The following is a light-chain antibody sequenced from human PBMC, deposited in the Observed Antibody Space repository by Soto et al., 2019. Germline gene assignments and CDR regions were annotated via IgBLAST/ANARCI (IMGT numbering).Light chain of an antibody. Sequence: GDRLTLTCLSSQSISRYLNWYQQRPGTAPKVLIFGANSLQSGVPSRFSGNGSGTDFALTISSLQPEDFATYYCQQSFNTPQTFGQGTKVDIK. CDR2: GAN. CDR3: QQSFNTPQT. CDR1: QSISRY. V-gene: IGKV1-39*01. J-gene: IGKJ1*01.